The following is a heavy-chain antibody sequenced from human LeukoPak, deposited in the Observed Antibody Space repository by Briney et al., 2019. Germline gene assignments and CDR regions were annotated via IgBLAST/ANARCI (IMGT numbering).Heavy chain of an antibody. CDR3: ARAYYYVSSGYYHTHFDY. D-gene: IGHD3-22*01. V-gene: IGHV3-74*01. CDR2: INSDGINT. Sequence: GGSLRLSCAASGSTFSNYWMHWVRQAPGKGLVWVSRINSDGINTSYADSVKGRFTISRDNAKNTLNLQMNSLRAEDTAVYYCARAYYYVSSGYYHTHFDYWGQGTLVTVSS. J-gene: IGHJ4*02. CDR1: GSTFSNYW.